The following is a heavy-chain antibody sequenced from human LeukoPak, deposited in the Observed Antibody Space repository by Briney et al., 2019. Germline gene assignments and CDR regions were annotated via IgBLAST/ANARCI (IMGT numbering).Heavy chain of an antibody. CDR1: GFTFSSYW. J-gene: IGHJ4*02. CDR3: ARWGLYNWKSLDY. CDR2: IKQDGSEK. D-gene: IGHD1-1*01. Sequence: PGGSLRLSCAASGFTFSSYWMNWVRQAPGKGLEWVANIKQDGSEKYYVDSVKGRFTISRDNAKNSLYLQMNSLRAEDTAVYYCARWGLYNWKSLDYWGQGTLVTVSS. V-gene: IGHV3-7*01.